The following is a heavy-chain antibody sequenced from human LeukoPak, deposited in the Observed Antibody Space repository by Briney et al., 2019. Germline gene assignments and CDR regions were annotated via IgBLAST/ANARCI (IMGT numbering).Heavy chain of an antibody. V-gene: IGHV1-2*02. CDR1: GYTFTGYY. D-gene: IGHD3-10*01. J-gene: IGHJ4*02. CDR2: INPNSGGT. Sequence: ASVKVSCKASGYTFTGYYMHWARQAPGQGLEWMGWINPNSGGTNYAQKFQGRVTMTRDTSISTAYMELSRLRSDDTAVYYCASSPDGSSWPNFDYWGQGTLVTVSS. CDR3: ASSPDGSSWPNFDY.